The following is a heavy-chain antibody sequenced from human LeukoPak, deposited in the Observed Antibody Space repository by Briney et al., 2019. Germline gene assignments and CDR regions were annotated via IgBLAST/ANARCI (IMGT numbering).Heavy chain of an antibody. CDR2: INHSGST. CDR3: ARYRIVAAGTGFDY. D-gene: IGHD6-13*01. CDR1: GGSFSGYY. V-gene: IGHV4-34*01. J-gene: IGHJ4*02. Sequence: PSETLSLTCAVYGGSFSGYYWSWIRQPPGKGLEWIGEINHSGSTNYNPSLKSRVTISVDTSKNQFSLKLSSVTAADTAVYYCARYRIVAAGTGFDYWGQGTLVTVSS.